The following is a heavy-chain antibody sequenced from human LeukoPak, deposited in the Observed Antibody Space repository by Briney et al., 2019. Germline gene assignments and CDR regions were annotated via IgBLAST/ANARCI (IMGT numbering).Heavy chain of an antibody. CDR3: ATKVSYRKYFDY. CDR2: IGGSGENR. Sequence: GGSLRLSCAASGFTFSSYAVSWVRQAPGRGLEVVAGIGGSGENRFYGDSVKGRFTISRDNSKNTLSLEMNSLRAEDTAVYYRATKVSYRKYFDYWGQGSLVTVSS. CDR1: GFTFSSYA. V-gene: IGHV3-23*02. J-gene: IGHJ4*02. D-gene: IGHD5/OR15-5a*01.